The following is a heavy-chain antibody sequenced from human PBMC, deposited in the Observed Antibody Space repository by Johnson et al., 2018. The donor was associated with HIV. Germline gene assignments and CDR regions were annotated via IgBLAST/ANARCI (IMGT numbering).Heavy chain of an antibody. J-gene: IGHJ3*02. Sequence: QVQLVESGGGVVQPGRSLRLSCAASGFTFSSYGMHWVRQAPGKGLEWVAVISYDGSNKYYADSVKGRFTISRDNSKNTLYLQMNSLRAEDTAVYYCAKVVRELGMSRPTNDAFDIWGPGTMVTVSS. CDR3: AKVVRELGMSRPTNDAFDI. CDR1: GFTFSSYG. D-gene: IGHD7-27*01. CDR2: ISYDGSNK. V-gene: IGHV3-30*18.